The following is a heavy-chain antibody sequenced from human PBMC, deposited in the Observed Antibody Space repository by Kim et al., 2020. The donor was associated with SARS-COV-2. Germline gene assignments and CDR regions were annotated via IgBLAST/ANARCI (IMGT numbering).Heavy chain of an antibody. CDR3: ARDDPDYYYASGSYPPSDY. V-gene: IGHV3-48*02. CDR1: GFNFSSCS. D-gene: IGHD3-10*01. CDR2: ISSGSSSI. Sequence: GGSLRLSCAGSGFNFSSCSMNWVRQAPGKGLEWVSFISSGSSSIFYADSVKGRFTVSRDNAKNSLFLHMNSLRDEDTAVYYCARDDPDYYYASGSYPPSDYWGQGSLVTVSS. J-gene: IGHJ4*02.